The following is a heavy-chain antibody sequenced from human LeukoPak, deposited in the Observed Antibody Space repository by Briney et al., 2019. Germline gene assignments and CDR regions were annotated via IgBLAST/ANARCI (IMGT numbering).Heavy chain of an antibody. J-gene: IGHJ6*03. CDR3: ARVIAARERAWFGELRLYYYSYIDV. CDR1: GFTVGSNY. CDR2: IYSGGST. V-gene: IGHV3-66*01. D-gene: IGHD3-10*01. Sequence: TGGSLRLSCAASGFTVGSNYMSWVRQAPGKGLEWVSVIYSGGSTYYADSVKGGFTISRDNSKNTLYLQMNSLRAEDTAVYYCARVIAARERAWFGELRLYYYSYIDVWGKGTTVTISS.